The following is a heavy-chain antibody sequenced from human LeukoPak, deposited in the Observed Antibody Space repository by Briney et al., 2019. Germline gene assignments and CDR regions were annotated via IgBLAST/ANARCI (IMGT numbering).Heavy chain of an antibody. CDR2: IRYDGSNK. CDR1: GFTFSSYW. Sequence: LPGGSLRLSCAASGFTFSSYWMHWVRQAPGKGLEGVAFIRYDGSNKYYADSVKGRFTISRDNSKNTLYLQMNSLRAEDTAVYYCAKDTHLTSYDILTGYYFDYWGQGTLVTVSS. V-gene: IGHV3-30*02. D-gene: IGHD3-9*01. CDR3: AKDTHLTSYDILTGYYFDY. J-gene: IGHJ4*02.